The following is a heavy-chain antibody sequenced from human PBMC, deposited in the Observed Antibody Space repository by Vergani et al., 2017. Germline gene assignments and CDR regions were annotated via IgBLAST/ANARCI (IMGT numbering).Heavy chain of an antibody. CDR3: ARGDSSGWYPKGALGY. CDR1: GGSISSYY. CDR2: IYTSGST. J-gene: IGHJ4*02. V-gene: IGHV4-4*07. Sequence: QVQLQESGPGLVKPSETLSLTCTVSGGSISSYYWSWIRQPAGKGLEWFGRIYTSGSTNYNPSLKSRVTMSVDTSKNQFSLQLSSVTAADTAVYYCARGDSSGWYPKGALGYWGQGTLVTVSS. D-gene: IGHD6-19*01.